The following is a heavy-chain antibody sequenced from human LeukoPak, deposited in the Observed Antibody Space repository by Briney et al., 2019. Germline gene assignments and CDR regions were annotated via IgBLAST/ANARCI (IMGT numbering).Heavy chain of an antibody. Sequence: RASVKVSCKASGYTFTSYYIHWVRQAPGQGLEWMGKINPSGGTPTNAQTFLGRLTMTRDTSTNTVYMELSSLRSEDTAVYYCARGGLGNYDILTGNYKYYYYMDVWGEGTTVTVSS. V-gene: IGHV1-46*01. J-gene: IGHJ6*03. CDR3: ARGGLGNYDILTGNYKYYYYMDV. CDR2: INPSGGTP. D-gene: IGHD3-9*01. CDR1: GYTFTSYY.